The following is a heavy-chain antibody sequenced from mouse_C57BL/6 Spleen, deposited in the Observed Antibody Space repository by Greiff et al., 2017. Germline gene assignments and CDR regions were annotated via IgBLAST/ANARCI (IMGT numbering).Heavy chain of an antibody. Sequence: VKVVESGPGLVQPSQSLSITCTVSGFSLTSYGVHWVRQSPGKGLEWLGVIWSGGSTDYNAAFISRLSISKDNSKSQVFFKMNSLQADDTAIYYCARNGDYGSSNYAMDYWGQGTSVTVSS. CDR3: ARNGDYGSSNYAMDY. CDR2: IWSGGST. CDR1: GFSLTSYG. V-gene: IGHV2-2*01. J-gene: IGHJ4*01. D-gene: IGHD1-1*01.